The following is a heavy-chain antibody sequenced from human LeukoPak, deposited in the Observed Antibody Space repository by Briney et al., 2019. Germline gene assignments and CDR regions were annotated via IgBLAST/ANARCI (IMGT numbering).Heavy chain of an antibody. J-gene: IGHJ4*02. V-gene: IGHV1-2*02. D-gene: IGHD5-18*01. CDR1: GYTFIGYY. Sequence: GASVKVSCKASGYTFIGYYMHWVRQAPGQGLEWMGWINPNSDGTNYAQKFQGRVTMTRDTSISTAYMELSRLRSDDTAVYYCARENTHVDTAMVTTDYHFDYWGQGTLVTVSS. CDR3: ARENTHVDTAMVTTDYHFDY. CDR2: INPNSDGT.